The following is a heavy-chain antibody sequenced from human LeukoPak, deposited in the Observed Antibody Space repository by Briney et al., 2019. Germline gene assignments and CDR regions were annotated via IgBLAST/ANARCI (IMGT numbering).Heavy chain of an antibody. CDR2: ISSSGPTI. J-gene: IGHJ3*02. Sequence: GGSLRLSCAASGFSFSSFSMNWVRQAPGKGLEWISYISSSGPTIYYADSVKGRFTISRDNAKNSLYLQVNSLRAEDTAVYYCARDMEPDAFDIWGQGTMITVSS. V-gene: IGHV3-48*04. D-gene: IGHD1-1*01. CDR3: ARDMEPDAFDI. CDR1: GFSFSSFS.